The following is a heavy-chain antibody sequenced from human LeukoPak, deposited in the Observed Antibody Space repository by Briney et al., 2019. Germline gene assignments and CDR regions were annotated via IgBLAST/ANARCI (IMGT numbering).Heavy chain of an antibody. J-gene: IGHJ2*01. V-gene: IGHV4-59*01. CDR1: GGSISSYY. D-gene: IGHD6-13*01. Sequence: PSETLSLTCTVSGGSISSYYWSWIRQPPGKGLEWIRYIYYSGSTNYNPSLKSRVTISVDTSKNQFSLKLSSVTAADTAVYYCARVYYSSSYDYWYFDLWGRGTLVTVSS. CDR2: IYYSGST. CDR3: ARVYYSSSYDYWYFDL.